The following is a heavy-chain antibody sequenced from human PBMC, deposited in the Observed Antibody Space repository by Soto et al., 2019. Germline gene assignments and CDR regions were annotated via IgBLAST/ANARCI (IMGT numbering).Heavy chain of an antibody. V-gene: IGHV3-23*01. CDR3: TTDSYINMPIVRFDY. CDR1: GFTFSSYA. CDR2: ISGSGGST. D-gene: IGHD2-2*01. Sequence: GGSLRLSCAASGFTFSSYAMSWVRQAPGKGLEWVSAISGSGGSTYYADSVKGRFTISRDNSKNMMYMEMSSLRTEDTAVYYCTTDSYINMPIVRFDYWGHGTLVTVSS. J-gene: IGHJ4*01.